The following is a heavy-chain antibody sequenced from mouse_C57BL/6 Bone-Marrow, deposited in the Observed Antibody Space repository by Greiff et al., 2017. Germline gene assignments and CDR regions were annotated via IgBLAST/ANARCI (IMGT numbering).Heavy chain of an antibody. CDR2: IDPSDSYT. J-gene: IGHJ4*01. CDR3: ARDSSGLAMDY. CDR1: GYTFTSYW. Sequence: VQLQQPGAELVRPGTSVKLSCKASGYTFTSYWMHWVKQRPGQGLEWIGVIDPSDSYTNYNQKFKGKATLTVDTSSSTAYMQLSSLTSEDSAVYYCARDSSGLAMDYWGQGTSVTVSS. D-gene: IGHD3-2*02. V-gene: IGHV1-59*01.